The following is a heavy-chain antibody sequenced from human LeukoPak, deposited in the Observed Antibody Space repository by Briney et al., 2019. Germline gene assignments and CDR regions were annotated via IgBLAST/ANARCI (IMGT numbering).Heavy chain of an antibody. CDR1: GGSISSYY. CDR3: ARDDNSGYSDDALDT. J-gene: IGHJ3*02. V-gene: IGHV4-4*07. Sequence: SETLSLTCSVSGGSISSYYWSWLRQPAGKGLEWIGRIHTSASTEYNPSLKSRVTMSVDTSKNQFSLKLSSVTAADTAVYFCARDDNSGYSDDALDTWGQGTLVTVSS. CDR2: IHTSAST. D-gene: IGHD5-18*01.